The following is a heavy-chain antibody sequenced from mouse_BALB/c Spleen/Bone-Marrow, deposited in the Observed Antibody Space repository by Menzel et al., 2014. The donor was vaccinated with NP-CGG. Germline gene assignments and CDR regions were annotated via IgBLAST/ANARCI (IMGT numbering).Heavy chain of an antibody. CDR3: ARRSAATYYFDY. J-gene: IGHJ2*01. Sequence: EVQLQQSGGGLVQPGGSLKLSCAASGFTFSSYTMSWVRQTPEKRLEWVAYISNGGGSTYYPDTVKGRFTISRDNAKNTLYLQMSSRKSEDTAMYYCARRSAATYYFDYWGQGTTLTVSS. CDR1: GFTFSSYT. D-gene: IGHD1-2*01. CDR2: ISNGGGST. V-gene: IGHV5-12-2*01.